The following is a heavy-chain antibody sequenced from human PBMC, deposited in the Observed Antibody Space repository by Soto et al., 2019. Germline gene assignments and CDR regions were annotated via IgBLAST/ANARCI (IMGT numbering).Heavy chain of an antibody. CDR1: GASISSTYW. D-gene: IGHD2-15*01. CDR3: ATLPPRIVVVMTDLPT. CDR2: IYHTGTT. V-gene: IGHV4-4*02. J-gene: IGHJ5*02. Sequence: QLRESGPGLVKPSGTLSLTCFVSGASISSTYWWSWVRQTPGKRLEWIGQIYHTGTTSYNPARXTRGXRXLDKSNNQFSLRLTSTAAADTAVYYCATLPPRIVVVMTDLPTWGQGTLVTVSS.